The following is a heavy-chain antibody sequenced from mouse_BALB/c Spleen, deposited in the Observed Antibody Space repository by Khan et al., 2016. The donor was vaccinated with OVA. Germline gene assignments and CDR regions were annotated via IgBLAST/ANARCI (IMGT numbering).Heavy chain of an antibody. CDR2: TNPTNGRT. J-gene: IGHJ2*01. CDR1: GYTFTSYW. D-gene: IGHD1-1*01. CDR3: ARIKKIVATYFDY. Sequence: QVQLQQSGAELVKAGASVKLSCKASGYTFTSYWMHWVKQRLGQGLEWFAETNPTNGRTYYNEKFKSKATLTVDKSYSTAYMLLSGPTFEDSAVYYCARIKKIVATYFDYWGKGTTLTVSS. V-gene: IGHV1S81*02.